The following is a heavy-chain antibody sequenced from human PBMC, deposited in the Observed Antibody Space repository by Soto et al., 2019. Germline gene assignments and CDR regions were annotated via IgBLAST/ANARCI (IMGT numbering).Heavy chain of an antibody. V-gene: IGHV3-23*01. CDR1: GFIFSNYA. Sequence: EVQLLESGGGLVQPGGSLRLSCAASGFIFSNYAMNWVRQAPGKGLEWVSAVGGNGLDTYYADSVKGRFTISRDNSKNPLYLQMNRLRAEDTAVYYCAGRTGYPFEYWGQGTLVTVSS. CDR2: VGGNGLDT. CDR3: AGRTGYPFEY. D-gene: IGHD3-9*01. J-gene: IGHJ4*02.